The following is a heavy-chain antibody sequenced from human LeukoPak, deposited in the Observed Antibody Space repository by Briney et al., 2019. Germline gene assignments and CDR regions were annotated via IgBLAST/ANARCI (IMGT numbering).Heavy chain of an antibody. Sequence: SETLSLTCTVSGGSISSYYWSWIRQPPGKGLEWIGYIYYSGSTNYNPSLKSRVTIPVDTSKNQFSLNLTSVTAADTAVFYCARHSSNWYYFDYWGQGTLVTVSS. CDR1: GGSISSYY. CDR3: ARHSSNWYYFDY. CDR2: IYYSGST. V-gene: IGHV4-59*08. D-gene: IGHD6-13*01. J-gene: IGHJ4*02.